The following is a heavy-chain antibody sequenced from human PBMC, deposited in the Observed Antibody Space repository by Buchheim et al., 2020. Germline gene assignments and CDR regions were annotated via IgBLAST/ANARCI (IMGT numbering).Heavy chain of an antibody. CDR3: ARDQSGSALERFDY. CDR2: IIPILGIA. Sequence: QVQLVQSGAEVKKPGSSVKVSCKASGGTFSSYTISWVRQAPGQGLEWMGRIIPILGIANYAQKFQGRVTMTRDTSISTAYMELSRLRSDDTAVYYCARDQSGSALERFDYWGQGTL. V-gene: IGHV1-69*08. D-gene: IGHD3-10*01. CDR1: GGTFSSYT. J-gene: IGHJ4*02.